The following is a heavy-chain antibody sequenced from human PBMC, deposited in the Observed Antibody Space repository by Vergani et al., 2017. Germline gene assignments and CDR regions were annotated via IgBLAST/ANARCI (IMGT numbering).Heavy chain of an antibody. J-gene: IGHJ3*02. D-gene: IGHD4-17*01. CDR3: ATLPTTSVSWAFDI. Sequence: VQLVESGGGLVKPGGSLRLSCAASGFTFSSYSMNWVRQAPGKGLEWVSSISSSSSYIYYADSVKGRFTISRDNAKNSLYLQMNSLRAEDTAVYYCATLPTTSVSWAFDIRGQGTMVTVSS. CDR2: ISSSSSYI. V-gene: IGHV3-21*01. CDR1: GFTFSSYS.